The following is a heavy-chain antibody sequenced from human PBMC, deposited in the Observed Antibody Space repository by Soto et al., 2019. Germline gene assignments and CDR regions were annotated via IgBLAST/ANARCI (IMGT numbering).Heavy chain of an antibody. CDR1: GGTFSGYY. J-gene: IGHJ4*02. D-gene: IGHD6-6*01. V-gene: IGHV4-34*01. CDR3: ARDRSSSSRGFDY. Sequence: SETLSLTCAVYGGTFSGYYWSWIRQPPGKGLEWIGGINPSGSSNYNPSLKSRVTISVDTSKNQFSLKLSSVTAADTAVYYCARDRSSSSRGFDYWGQGTLVT. CDR2: INPSGSS.